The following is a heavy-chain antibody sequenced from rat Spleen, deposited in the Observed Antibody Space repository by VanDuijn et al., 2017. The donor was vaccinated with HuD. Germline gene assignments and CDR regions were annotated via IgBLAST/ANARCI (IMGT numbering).Heavy chain of an antibody. D-gene: IGHD2-1*01. CDR3: GRYFDV. CDR2: ISYDGGST. V-gene: IGHV5-20*01. Sequence: EVQLVESGGGLEQPGRSLKLSCAASGFTFNDYYMAWVRQAPKKGLEWVASISYDGGSTYYRDSVKGRFTISRDNAKSGLYLQMDSLRSEDTAIYFCGRYFDVWGRGLMVTVSS. CDR1: GFTFNDYY. J-gene: IGHJ2*01.